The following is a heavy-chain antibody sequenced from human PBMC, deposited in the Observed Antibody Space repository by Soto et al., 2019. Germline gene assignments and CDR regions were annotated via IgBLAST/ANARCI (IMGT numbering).Heavy chain of an antibody. D-gene: IGHD1-20*01. CDR1: GGAFTNYS. CDR3: AIWSNWNPLYYRGMDV. CDR2: IIPLHNTS. V-gene: IGHV1-69*08. J-gene: IGHJ6*02. Sequence: SVKVSCKVSGGAFTNYSLNWVRHAPGQGLEWLGGIIPLHNTSNYSLKLLGRGSVTADISSNTVYMHLSGLTSDDTATYYCAIWSNWNPLYYRGMDVWGQGTTVTVYS.